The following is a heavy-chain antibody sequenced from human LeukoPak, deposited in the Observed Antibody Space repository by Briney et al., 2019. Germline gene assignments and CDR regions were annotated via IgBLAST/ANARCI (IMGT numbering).Heavy chain of an antibody. Sequence: PGGSLRLSCAASGFTFSSYGMHWVRQAPGKELEWVAFIRYDGSNKYYADSVKGRFTISRDNSKNTLYLQMNSLRAEDTAVYYCAKEFRGVVPAANLENWGQGTLVTVSS. CDR1: GFTFSSYG. D-gene: IGHD2-2*01. CDR3: AKEFRGVVPAANLEN. V-gene: IGHV3-30*02. CDR2: IRYDGSNK. J-gene: IGHJ4*02.